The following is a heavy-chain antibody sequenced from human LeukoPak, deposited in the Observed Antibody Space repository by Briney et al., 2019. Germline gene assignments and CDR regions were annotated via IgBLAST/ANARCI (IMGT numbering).Heavy chain of an antibody. J-gene: IGHJ5*02. D-gene: IGHD5-12*01. CDR1: GGSISSSSYY. Sequence: SETLSLTCTVSGGSISSSSYYWGWIRQPPGKGLEWIGSIYYSGSTYYNPSLKSRVTISVDTSKNQFPLKLSSVTAADTAVYYCARVATWVSWFDPWGQGTLVTVSS. CDR3: ARVATWVSWFDP. CDR2: IYYSGST. V-gene: IGHV4-39*01.